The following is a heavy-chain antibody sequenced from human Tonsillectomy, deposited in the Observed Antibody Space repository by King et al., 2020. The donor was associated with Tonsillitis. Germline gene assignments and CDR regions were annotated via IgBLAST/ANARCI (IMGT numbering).Heavy chain of an antibody. V-gene: IGHV3-21*01. CDR3: ARDLKVTRPTGPNYYYYGMDV. CDR1: GFTFSSFT. CDR2: ISSSGTYI. D-gene: IGHD4-17*01. Sequence: VQLVESGGGLVKPGGSLRLSCAASGFTFSSFTMNWVRQAPGKGLEWVSSISSSGTYIYYADSAKGRFTISRDNAKNSLYLQMNSLRAEDTAVYYCARDLKVTRPTGPNYYYYGMDVWGQGTTVTVSS. J-gene: IGHJ6*02.